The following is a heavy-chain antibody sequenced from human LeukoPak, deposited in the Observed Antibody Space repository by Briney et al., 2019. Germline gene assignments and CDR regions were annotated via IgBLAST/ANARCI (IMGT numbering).Heavy chain of an antibody. D-gene: IGHD3-22*01. V-gene: IGHV4-4*07. CDR2: IYKSGST. J-gene: IGHJ4*02. Sequence: PSETLSPTCTVSGGSIGWDYWSWIRQSAGKGLEWIGRIYKSGSTNYNPSFRSRVTMSVDTSKNQFSLNVTSVTAADTAVYYCAREEYFQDSNGYSYYFHSWGQGSLVTVSS. CDR3: AREEYFQDSNGYSYYFHS. CDR1: GGSIGWDY.